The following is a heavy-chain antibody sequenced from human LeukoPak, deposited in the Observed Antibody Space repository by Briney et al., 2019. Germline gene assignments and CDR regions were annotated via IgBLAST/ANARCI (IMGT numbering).Heavy chain of an antibody. CDR3: AKYSGSYYYPPNWDS. J-gene: IGHJ4*02. V-gene: IGHV3-23*01. Sequence: GGSLRLSCAASGFTVSSKYMSWVRQAPGKGLEWVSGISGSGSSTYYADSVKGRFTLSRDYPKNTLYLQMNSLRAEDTAVYFCAKYSGSYYYPPNWDSWGQGTLVTVSS. D-gene: IGHD1-26*01. CDR1: GFTVSSKY. CDR2: ISGSGSST.